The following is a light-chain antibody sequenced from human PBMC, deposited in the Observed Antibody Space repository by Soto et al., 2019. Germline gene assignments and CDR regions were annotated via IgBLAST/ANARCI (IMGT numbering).Light chain of an antibody. J-gene: IGKJ1*01. CDR2: GAS. CDR1: QSVSSN. CDR3: QQYNNWWT. Sequence: EIVMTPSPATLSVSPGERATLSCRASQSVSSNLAWYQQTPGQAPRLLIYGASTRATGIPARFSGSGSGTEFTLTISSLQSEDFAVYYCQQYNNWWTFGQGTKVDIK. V-gene: IGKV3-15*01.